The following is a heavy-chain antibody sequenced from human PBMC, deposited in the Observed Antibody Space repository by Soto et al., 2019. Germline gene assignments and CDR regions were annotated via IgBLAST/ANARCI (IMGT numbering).Heavy chain of an antibody. CDR2: IYYSGTT. Sequence: PSEPLSLTCTVSGDSITSNSYFWAWIRQPPGKGLEWIGSIYYSGTTYYNPSLKSRVTISVDTSKNQFSLKLSSVTAADTAVYYCARARGDSSDSDAFDIWVQGTRVT. CDR3: ARARGDSSDSDAFDI. CDR1: GDSITSNSYF. D-gene: IGHD3-22*01. V-gene: IGHV4-39*07. J-gene: IGHJ3*02.